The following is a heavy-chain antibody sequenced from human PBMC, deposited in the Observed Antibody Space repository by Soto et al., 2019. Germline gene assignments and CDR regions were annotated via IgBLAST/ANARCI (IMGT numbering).Heavy chain of an antibody. D-gene: IGHD3-10*01. Sequence: QVQLVQSGTEVKKPGSSVKVSCKASGDTFSFYTINWVRQAPGLGLEWVGRINPIVSMSNYAQKFQGRVSMTAQKSTCTAYMELRSLRSADTPIYFCAASYGSGYRAFDYWGQRALVIVSS. CDR2: INPIVSMS. CDR1: GDTFSFYT. V-gene: IGHV1-69*02. CDR3: AASYGSGYRAFDY. J-gene: IGHJ4*02.